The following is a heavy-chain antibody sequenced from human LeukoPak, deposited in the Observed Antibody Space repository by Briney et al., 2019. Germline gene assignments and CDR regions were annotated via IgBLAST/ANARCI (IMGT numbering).Heavy chain of an antibody. J-gene: IGHJ3*02. D-gene: IGHD1-1*01. Sequence: GASVKVSCKASGYTFTSYYMHWVRQAPGQGLEWMGIINPSGGSTSYAQKFQGRVTMTRDTSINTAYMELSRLRSDDTAVYYCARWNNNDAFDIWGQGTMVIVSS. CDR2: INPSGGST. CDR3: ARWNNNDAFDI. V-gene: IGHV1-46*01. CDR1: GYTFTSYY.